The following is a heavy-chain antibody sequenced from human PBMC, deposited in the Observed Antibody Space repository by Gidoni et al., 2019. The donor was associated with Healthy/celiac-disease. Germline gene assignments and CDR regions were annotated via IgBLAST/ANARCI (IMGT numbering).Heavy chain of an antibody. CDR3: TTKVVPAAIISYYYYGMDV. V-gene: IGHV3-15*01. CDR1: GFSFSTAG. J-gene: IGHJ6*02. D-gene: IGHD2-2*01. CDR2: IKSKTDGGTT. Sequence: EVQLVESGGGLVKPGGSLRLSCAASGFSFSTAGMCWVRQAPGKGLEWVGRIKSKTDGGTTDYAAPVKGRFTISRDDSKNTLYLQMNSLKTEDTAVYYCTTKVVPAAIISYYYYGMDVWGQGTTVTVSS.